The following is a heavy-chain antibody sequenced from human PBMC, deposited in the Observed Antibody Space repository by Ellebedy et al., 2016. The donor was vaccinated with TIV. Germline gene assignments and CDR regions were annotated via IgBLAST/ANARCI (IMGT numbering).Heavy chain of an antibody. CDR2: ISGSGGST. Sequence: GESLKISCAASGFTFSSYAMSWVRQAPGKGLEWVSAISGSGGSTYYADSVKGRFTISRDNSKNTLYLQMNSLRAEDTAVYYCAKGITGTTMAWGQGTLVTVSS. CDR1: GFTFSSYA. J-gene: IGHJ4*02. CDR3: AKGITGTTMA. V-gene: IGHV3-23*01. D-gene: IGHD1-20*01.